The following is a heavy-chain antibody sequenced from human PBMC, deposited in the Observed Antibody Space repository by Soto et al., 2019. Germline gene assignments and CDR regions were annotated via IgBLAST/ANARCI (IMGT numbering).Heavy chain of an antibody. CDR3: ARENTLSYYDILTGYPAGAWFDP. V-gene: IGHV1-69*13. CDR1: GGTFSSYA. J-gene: IGHJ5*02. D-gene: IGHD3-9*01. CDR2: ITPIFGTA. Sequence: SVKVSCKASGGTFSSYAISWVRQAPGQGLEWMGGITPIFGTANYAQKFQGRVTITADESTSTAYMELSSLRSEDTAVYYCARENTLSYYDILTGYPAGAWFDPWGQGTLVTVSS.